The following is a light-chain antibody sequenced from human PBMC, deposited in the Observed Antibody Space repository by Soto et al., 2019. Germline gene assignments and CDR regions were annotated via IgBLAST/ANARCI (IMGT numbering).Light chain of an antibody. CDR1: QSISSW. CDR2: DAS. J-gene: IGKJ1*01. Sequence: GDRVTITCRASQSISSWLAWYQQKPGKAPKLLIYDASSLESGVPSRFSGSGSGTEFTLTISSLQPDDFATYYCQQYNSYWTFGQGTKVQIK. CDR3: QQYNSYWT. V-gene: IGKV1-5*01.